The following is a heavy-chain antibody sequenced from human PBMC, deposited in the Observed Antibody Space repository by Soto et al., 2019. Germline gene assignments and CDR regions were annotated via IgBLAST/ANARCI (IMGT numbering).Heavy chain of an antibody. D-gene: IGHD3-22*01. CDR2: IYHSGST. Sequence: PPETLSLTCAVSGYSISSGYYWGWIRQPPGKGLEWIGSIYHSGSTYYNPSLKSRVTISVDTSKNQFSLKLSSVTAADTAVYYCARDPYYYDSSIEFAPSGPRSLVIVSS. V-gene: IGHV4-38-2*02. CDR3: ARDPYYYDSSIEFAP. CDR1: GYSISSGYY. J-gene: IGHJ5*02.